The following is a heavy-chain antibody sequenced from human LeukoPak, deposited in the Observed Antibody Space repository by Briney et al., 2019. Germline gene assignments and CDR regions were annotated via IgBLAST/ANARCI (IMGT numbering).Heavy chain of an antibody. Sequence: SETLSLTCTVSGGSISSYYWSWIRQPPGKGLEWIGEINHSGSTNCNPSLKSRVTISVDTSKNQFSLKLSSVSAADTAVYYCARVTLHPRYFDYWGQGTLVTVSS. CDR2: INHSGST. J-gene: IGHJ4*02. D-gene: IGHD2-21*01. CDR3: ARVTLHPRYFDY. V-gene: IGHV4-34*01. CDR1: GGSISSYY.